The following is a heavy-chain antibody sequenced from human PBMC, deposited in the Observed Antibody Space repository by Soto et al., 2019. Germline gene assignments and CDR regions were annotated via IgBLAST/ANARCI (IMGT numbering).Heavy chain of an antibody. CDR2: ISAYNGNT. J-gene: IGHJ5*02. CDR1: GYTFTSYG. Sequence: SVKVSCKASGYTFTSYGISWVRQAPGQGLEWMGWISAYNGNTNYAQKLQGRVTMTTDTSTSTAYMELRSLRSDDTAVYYCARVGSKSVVPAAIRGKNWFDPWGQGTLVTVSS. V-gene: IGHV1-18*01. D-gene: IGHD2-2*01. CDR3: ARVGSKSVVPAAIRGKNWFDP.